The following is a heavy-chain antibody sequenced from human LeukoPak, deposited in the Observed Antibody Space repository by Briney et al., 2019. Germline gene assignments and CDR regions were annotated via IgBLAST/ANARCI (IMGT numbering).Heavy chain of an antibody. CDR2: IYYSGST. Sequence: PSETLSLTCTVSGGSISSGGYYWSWIRQHPGKGLEWIGYIYYSGSTYYNPSLKSRVTISVDTSKNQFSLKLSSVTAADTAVYYCAASREKASYYDFWSGYPAPSDYWGQGTLVTVSS. J-gene: IGHJ4*02. V-gene: IGHV4-31*03. D-gene: IGHD3-3*01. CDR3: AASREKASYYDFWSGYPAPSDY. CDR1: GGSISSGGYY.